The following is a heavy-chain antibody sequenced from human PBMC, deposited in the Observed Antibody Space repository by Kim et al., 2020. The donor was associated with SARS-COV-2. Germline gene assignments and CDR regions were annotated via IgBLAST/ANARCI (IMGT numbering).Heavy chain of an antibody. Sequence: GGSLRLSCAGPGFSVRNHYMTWVRQPPGKGLNWVSVIYVGDATLYADSVKGRFTISRDNSKNTPYLQMNSLRPEDTAVYYCAKDDDLGFLHWGQGTLVTV. D-gene: IGHD3-3*01. V-gene: IGHV3-53*05. CDR2: IYVGDAT. J-gene: IGHJ4*02. CDR1: GFSVRNHY. CDR3: AKDDDLGFLH.